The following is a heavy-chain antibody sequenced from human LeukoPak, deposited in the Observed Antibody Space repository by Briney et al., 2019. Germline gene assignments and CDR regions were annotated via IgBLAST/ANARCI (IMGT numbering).Heavy chain of an antibody. CDR2: ISSSSSYI. CDR1: GFTFSSYS. J-gene: IGHJ4*02. CDR3: ARVGNGYYFDY. Sequence: GGSLRLSCAASGFTFSSYSMNWVRQAPGKGLEWVSSISSSSSYIYYTDSVKGRFTISRDNAKNSLYLQMNSLRAEDTAVYYCARVGNGYYFDYWGQGTLVTVSS. V-gene: IGHV3-21*01. D-gene: IGHD5-24*01.